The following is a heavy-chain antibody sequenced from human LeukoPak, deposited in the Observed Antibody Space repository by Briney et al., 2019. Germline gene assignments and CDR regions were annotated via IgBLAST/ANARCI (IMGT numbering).Heavy chain of an antibody. CDR3: ARHLRRDGYKWRWGFDY. CDR1: GDSITGYY. D-gene: IGHD5-24*01. CDR2: INHSGST. J-gene: IGHJ4*02. Sequence: SETLSLTCTVSGDSITGYYWGWIRQPPGKGLEWIGEINHSGSTNYNPSLKSRVTISVDTSKNQFSLKLSSVTAADTAVYYCARHLRRDGYKWRWGFDYWGQGTLVTVSS. V-gene: IGHV4-34*01.